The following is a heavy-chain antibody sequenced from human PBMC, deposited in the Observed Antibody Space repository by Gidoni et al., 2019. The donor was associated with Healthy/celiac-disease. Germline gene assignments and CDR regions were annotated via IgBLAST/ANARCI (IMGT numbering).Heavy chain of an antibody. CDR3: ARAGGDYYGSSGYYSSINGAFDI. V-gene: IGHV1-69*01. J-gene: IGHJ3*02. Sequence: QVQLVQSGAEVKKPGSSVKVSCKASGGTFSSYALSWVRQAPVQGLEWMGGIIPIFGTANYAQKFQGRVTITADESTSTAYIELSSLRSEDTAVYYCARAGGDYYGSSGYYSSINGAFDIWGQGTMVTVSS. D-gene: IGHD3-22*01. CDR2: IIPIFGTA. CDR1: GGTFSSYA.